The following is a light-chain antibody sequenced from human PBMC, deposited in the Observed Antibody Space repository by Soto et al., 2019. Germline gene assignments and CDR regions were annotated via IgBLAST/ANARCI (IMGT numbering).Light chain of an antibody. V-gene: IGLV2-8*01. CDR3: TSYGGRDNLM. Sequence: QSALTQPPSASGSPGQSVTICCTGTSSDIGAYNYVSWFQQHPGEAPKLIISEVNKRPSGVPDRFSGSKSGNTASLTASGLQAEDEADYYCTSYGGRDNLMFGGGTKLTVL. CDR1: SSDIGAYNY. CDR2: EVN. J-gene: IGLJ3*02.